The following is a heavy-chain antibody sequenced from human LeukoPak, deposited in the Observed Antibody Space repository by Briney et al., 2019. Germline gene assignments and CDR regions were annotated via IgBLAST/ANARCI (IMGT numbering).Heavy chain of an antibody. CDR1: GFTFSNSW. V-gene: IGHV3-7*02. CDR2: IKPDGNDK. Sequence: GGSLTLSCAASGFTFSNSWMNWVRQAPGKGLEWVANIKPDGNDKYYVDSVKGRFTVSRDNAKNSLYLQMNTLRAEDTAVYYCASHAFQIWGQGTIVTVSS. J-gene: IGHJ3*02. CDR3: ASHAFQI.